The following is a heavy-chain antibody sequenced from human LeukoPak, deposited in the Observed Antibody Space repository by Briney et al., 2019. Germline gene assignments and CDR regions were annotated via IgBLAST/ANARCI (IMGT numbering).Heavy chain of an antibody. V-gene: IGHV3-53*01. CDR2: IYTGGNT. CDR3: VREFSGSYYFDS. D-gene: IGHD1-26*01. CDR1: EFTVSINH. Sequence: PGGSLRLSCAVSEFTVSINHMSWVRQPPGKGLEWVSTIYTGGNTYFADSVKGRFTISRDNPKNTVYLQMNSLRAEDTAVYYCVREFSGSYYFDSWGQGALVTVSS. J-gene: IGHJ4*02.